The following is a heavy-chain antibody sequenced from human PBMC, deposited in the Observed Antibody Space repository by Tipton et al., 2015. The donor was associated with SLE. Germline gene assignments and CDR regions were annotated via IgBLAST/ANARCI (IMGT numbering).Heavy chain of an antibody. J-gene: IGHJ6*02. V-gene: IGHV3-48*04. D-gene: IGHD6-19*01. CDR2: ISSSSSTI. CDR1: GFTFGDYN. CDR3: AKDISVAGRGYYYGMDV. Sequence: SLRLSCAASGFTFGDYNMIWVRQAPGKGLESVSYISSSSSTIYYADSVKGRFTISRDNAKNSLYLQMNSLRAEDMALYYCAKDISVAGRGYYYGMDVWGQGTTVTVSS.